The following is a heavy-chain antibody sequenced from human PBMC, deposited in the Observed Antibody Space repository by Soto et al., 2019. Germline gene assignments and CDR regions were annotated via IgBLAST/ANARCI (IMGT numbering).Heavy chain of an antibody. V-gene: IGHV3-30*18. Sequence: PGGSLRLSCAASGLTFSSYGMHWVRQAPGKGLEWVAVISYDGSNKYYADSVKGRFTISRDNSKNTLYLQMNSLRAEDTAVYYCAKYGSGWLDYWGQGTLVTVSS. J-gene: IGHJ4*02. D-gene: IGHD6-19*01. CDR1: GLTFSSYG. CDR3: AKYGSGWLDY. CDR2: ISYDGSNK.